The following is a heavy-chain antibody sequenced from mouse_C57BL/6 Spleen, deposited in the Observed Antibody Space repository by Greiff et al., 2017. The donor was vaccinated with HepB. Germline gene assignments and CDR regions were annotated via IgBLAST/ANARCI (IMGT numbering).Heavy chain of an antibody. CDR1: GYAFSSSW. V-gene: IGHV1-82*01. D-gene: IGHD1-1*01. CDR2: IYPGDGDT. Sequence: QVHVKQSGPELVKPGASVKISCKASGYAFSSSWMNWVKQRPGKGLEWIGRIYPGDGDTNYNGKFKGKATLTADKSSSTAYMQLSSLTSEDSAVYFCARGIYYGSRDWYFDVWGTGTTVTVSS. J-gene: IGHJ1*03. CDR3: ARGIYYGSRDWYFDV.